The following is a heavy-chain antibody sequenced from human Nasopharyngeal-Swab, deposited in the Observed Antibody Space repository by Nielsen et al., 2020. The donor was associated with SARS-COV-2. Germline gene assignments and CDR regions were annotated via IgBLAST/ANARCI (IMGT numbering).Heavy chain of an antibody. Sequence: GESLKISCEASGFTFGSYTMNWVRQAPGKGLEWVSFISSSGSIAYYADSVKGRFTISRDNANNSLYLQMNSLRADDTAVYYCVRDGALIQLWLLPHALDIWGQGTLVTVSS. J-gene: IGHJ3*02. CDR3: VRDGALIQLWLLPHALDI. CDR2: ISSSGSIA. D-gene: IGHD5-18*01. CDR1: GFTFGSYT. V-gene: IGHV3-48*04.